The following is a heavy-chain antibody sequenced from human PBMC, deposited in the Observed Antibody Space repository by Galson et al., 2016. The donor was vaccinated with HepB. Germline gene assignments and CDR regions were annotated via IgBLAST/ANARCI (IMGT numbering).Heavy chain of an antibody. CDR1: GFSISNYD. J-gene: IGHJ4*02. Sequence: SLRLSCAASGFSISNYDMSWVRQAPGKGLEWVSTISDSGGSTYYADSVKGRFTISRDNSVNMLYVQMNSLRAEDTALYYCARRRYDRWGDFEYWGQGTLVTVSS. V-gene: IGHV3-23*01. CDR3: ARRRYDRWGDFEY. CDR2: ISDSGGST. D-gene: IGHD3-10*01.